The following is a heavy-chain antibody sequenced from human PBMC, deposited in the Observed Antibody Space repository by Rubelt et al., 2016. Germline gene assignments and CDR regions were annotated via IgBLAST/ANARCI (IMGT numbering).Heavy chain of an antibody. J-gene: IGHJ4*02. V-gene: IGHV4-59*08. CDR2: IHYSGRT. CDR3: ARHPVD. CDR1: GGSISGYY. Sequence: QVQLQESGPGLVKPSETLSLTCTVSGGSISGYYWSWIRQPPGKGLENIGVIHYSGRTEYNPPFKSRVIISVDTSKNHLSLKLTSVTAADTAFYYCARHPVDWGQGTLVTVSS.